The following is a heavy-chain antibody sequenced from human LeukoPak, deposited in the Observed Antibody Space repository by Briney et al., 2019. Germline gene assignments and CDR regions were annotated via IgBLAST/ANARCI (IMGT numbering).Heavy chain of an antibody. CDR2: IKPSESGT. D-gene: IGHD6-13*01. J-gene: IGHJ4*02. V-gene: IGHV1-46*01. CDR3: ARDSRSWSFDY. Sequence: GASVKVSCKASGYTFTDYYMHWVRQAPGQGLEWMGIIKPSESGTSYAQKFQGRVTLTRDTSTSTVYMELSSLRSEDTAVYYCARDSRSWSFDYWGQGTLVTVSS. CDR1: GYTFTDYY.